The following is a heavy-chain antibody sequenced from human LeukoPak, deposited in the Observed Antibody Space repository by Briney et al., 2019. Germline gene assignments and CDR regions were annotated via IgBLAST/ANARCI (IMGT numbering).Heavy chain of an antibody. CDR3: ARGGSSDPLDY. D-gene: IGHD6-6*01. J-gene: IGHJ4*02. CDR1: GGTFSSYA. CDR2: IIPIFGTA. V-gene: IGHV1-69*13. Sequence: GASVKVSCKASGGTFSSYAISWVRQAPGQGLEWMGGIIPIFGTANYAQKFQGRVTITADESTSTAYMELSSLRSEDAAVYYCARGGSSDPLDYWGQGTLVTVSS.